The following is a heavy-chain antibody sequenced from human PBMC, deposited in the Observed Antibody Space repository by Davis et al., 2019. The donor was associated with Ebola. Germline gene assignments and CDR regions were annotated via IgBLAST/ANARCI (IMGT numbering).Heavy chain of an antibody. V-gene: IGHV1-69*06. CDR1: GGTFSSYA. J-gene: IGHJ4*02. CDR2: IIPIFGTA. D-gene: IGHD2-2*01. CDR3: ASSSSEIGIDY. Sequence: SVKVSCKAAGGTFSSYAISWVRQAPGQGLEWMGGIIPIFGTANYAQKFQGRVTITADKSTSTAYMELSSLRSEDTAVYYCASSSSEIGIDYWGQGTLVTVSS.